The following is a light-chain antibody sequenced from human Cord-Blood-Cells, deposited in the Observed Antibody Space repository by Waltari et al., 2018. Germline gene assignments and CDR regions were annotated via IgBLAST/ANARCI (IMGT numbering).Light chain of an antibody. Sequence: ILMTQSPDPLAGAVGEMATTNCTCSQSVLYCSNNKNYLAWYQQNPGQPPKLLIYWASTREAGVPDRFSGSGSGTDFTLTISSLQAEDVAVYYCQQYYSTRTFGQGTKVEIK. J-gene: IGKJ1*01. V-gene: IGKV4-1*01. CDR2: WAS. CDR3: QQYYSTRT. CDR1: QSVLYCSNNKNY.